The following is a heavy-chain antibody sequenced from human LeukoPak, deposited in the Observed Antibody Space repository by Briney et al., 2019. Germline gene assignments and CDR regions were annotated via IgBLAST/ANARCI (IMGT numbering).Heavy chain of an antibody. CDR1: GFTFTSSA. V-gene: IGHV1-58*02. D-gene: IGHD1-26*01. Sequence: GASVKVSCKASGFTFTSSAMRWVRQARGQRLEWIGWIVVGSGNTNYAQKFQERVTITRDMSTSTAYMELSRLRSDDTAVYYCARDSGSYYVGYWGQGTLVTVSS. CDR3: ARDSGSYYVGY. J-gene: IGHJ4*02. CDR2: IVVGSGNT.